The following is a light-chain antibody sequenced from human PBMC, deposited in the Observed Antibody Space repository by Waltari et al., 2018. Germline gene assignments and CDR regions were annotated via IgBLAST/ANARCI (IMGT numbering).Light chain of an antibody. V-gene: IGKV2-30*01. CDR1: HSLVYDNGNTY. CDR2: MVS. CDR3: MQGANWPPT. J-gene: IGKJ1*01. Sequence: DVVMTQSPLSLSVALGQPASISCTSSHSLVYDNGNTYLNWFHQRPGQAPRRLIYMVSTGDSGVAGRFSGSGSGTDFTLTINGVEAEDVGLYFCMQGANWPPTFGQGTRVEIK.